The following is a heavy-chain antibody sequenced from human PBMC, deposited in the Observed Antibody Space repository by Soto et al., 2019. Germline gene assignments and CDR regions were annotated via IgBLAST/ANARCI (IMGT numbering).Heavy chain of an antibody. D-gene: IGHD2-21*01. J-gene: IGHJ5*02. V-gene: IGHV4-61*08. Sequence: LSLTCTVSGGSIDSGDYYWSWIRQPPGKGLEWIGYVYYSGTTNYNPFLKSRVTLSLDKSKNQFSLKMNSVTAADTAVYSCAREVIAPPNHFDPWGQVTLVTVYS. CDR2: VYYSGTT. CDR3: AREVIAPPNHFDP. CDR1: GGSIDSGDYY.